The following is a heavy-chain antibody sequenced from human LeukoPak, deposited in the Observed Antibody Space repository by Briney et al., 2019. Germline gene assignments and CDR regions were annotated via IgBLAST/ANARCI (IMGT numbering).Heavy chain of an antibody. CDR1: GGSISSFF. V-gene: IGHV4-59*01. J-gene: IGHJ4*02. D-gene: IGHD3-9*01. CDR2: VHSSGST. Sequence: SETLSLTCTVSGGSISSFFWSWIRQPPGKGLEWIGYVHSSGSTKYNPSLKSRLIISVDMSKNQFSLKLRSVSVADTAVYYCARLAPGNYDILTGDPKVVFDYWGQGALVTVSS. CDR3: ARLAPGNYDILTGDPKVVFDY.